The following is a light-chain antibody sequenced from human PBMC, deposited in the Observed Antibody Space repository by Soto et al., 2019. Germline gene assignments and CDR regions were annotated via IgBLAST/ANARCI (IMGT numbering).Light chain of an antibody. CDR1: QNIGNK. CDR3: QQYENWPPWT. J-gene: IGKJ1*01. Sequence: EVVLTQSPATLSVSPGEEATLSCRASQNIGNKVAWYQQKSGQVPSLLIYGASTRATGIPGRFSGSGSGTEFTLTISSLQSEDFAVYYCQQYENWPPWTFGQGTKVDIK. V-gene: IGKV3-15*01. CDR2: GAS.